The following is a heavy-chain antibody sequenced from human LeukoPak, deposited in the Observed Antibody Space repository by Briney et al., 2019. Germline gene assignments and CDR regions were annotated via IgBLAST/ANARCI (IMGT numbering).Heavy chain of an antibody. J-gene: IGHJ6*02. D-gene: IGHD3-10*01. Sequence: GGSLRLSCGGSGFTFSDHYMNWVRQAPGKGLEWIAYISSTSSTINYADSVKGRFTISRDNAKNSVSLLMNSLKAEDSAVYFCPRSSVARAYGMDVWGQGTTVTVSS. CDR2: ISSTSSTI. CDR1: GFTFSDHY. V-gene: IGHV3-11*01. CDR3: PRSSVARAYGMDV.